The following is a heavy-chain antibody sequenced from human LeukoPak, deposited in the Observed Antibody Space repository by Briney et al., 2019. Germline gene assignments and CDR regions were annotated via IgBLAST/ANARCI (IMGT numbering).Heavy chain of an antibody. J-gene: IGHJ3*02. CDR2: IYHSGST. Sequence: SETLSLTCTVSGYSISSGYYWGWIRQPPGKGLEWIGIIYHSGSTYFNPSLKSRVTISVDTSKNQFSLKLTSVTAADTAVYYCARLGKDAFDIWGQGTMVTVSS. CDR3: ARLGKDAFDI. V-gene: IGHV4-38-2*02. CDR1: GYSISSGYY.